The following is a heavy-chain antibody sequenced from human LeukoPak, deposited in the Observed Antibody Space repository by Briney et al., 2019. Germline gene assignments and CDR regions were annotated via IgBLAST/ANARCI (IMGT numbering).Heavy chain of an antibody. D-gene: IGHD2-8*01. CDR3: ATRYCTIPACRASSYHCMDN. J-gene: IGHJ6*03. CDR1: GFTFSDYY. CDR2: IKQDGSEA. Sequence: GGSLRLSCVASGFTFSDYYMSWIRQAPGKGLEWVANIKQDGSEAYYVDSVKGRFTVSRDNAKNSLYLQLNSLGAEDTAVYYCATRYCTIPACRASSYHCMDNWGKGTTVTVSS. V-gene: IGHV3-7*01.